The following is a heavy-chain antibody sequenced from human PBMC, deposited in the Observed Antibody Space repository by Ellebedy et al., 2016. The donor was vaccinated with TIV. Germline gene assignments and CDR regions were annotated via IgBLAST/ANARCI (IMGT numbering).Heavy chain of an antibody. Sequence: GESLKISCAASGFTFSSYEMNWVRQAPGKGLEWVSYISSSGSTIYYADSVKGRFTISRDNAKNSLYLQMNSLRAEDTAVYYCARDRSGYDLGLFDYWGQGTLVTVSS. CDR2: ISSSGSTI. CDR1: GFTFSSYE. V-gene: IGHV3-48*03. CDR3: ARDRSGYDLGLFDY. J-gene: IGHJ4*02. D-gene: IGHD5-12*01.